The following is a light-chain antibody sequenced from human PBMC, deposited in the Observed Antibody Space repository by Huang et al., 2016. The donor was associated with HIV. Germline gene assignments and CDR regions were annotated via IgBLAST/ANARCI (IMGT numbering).Light chain of an antibody. CDR2: LGS. CDR1: QSLLHSYGYNY. J-gene: IGKJ2*01. V-gene: IGKV2-28*01. Sequence: DIVMTQSPLSLFVTPGEPASISCRSSQSLLHSYGYNYLNWYLQKPGQSPQLLIYLGSNRASGVPDRFSGSGSGTDFTLQISRVEAEDVGIYYCMQALQTPMYTFGQGTNLEIK. CDR3: MQALQTPMYT.